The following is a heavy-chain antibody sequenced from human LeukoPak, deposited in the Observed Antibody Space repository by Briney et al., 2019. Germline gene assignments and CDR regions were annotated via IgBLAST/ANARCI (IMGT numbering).Heavy chain of an antibody. J-gene: IGHJ4*02. CDR2: VYYTGGT. Sequence: SETLSFTCTVSTDSITTYYWTWVRQPPGKGLEYIGYVYYTGGTNYNPSLKSRVTISLDTSKNQFSLKLTSVTAADTAVYYCARDPPGSGSYLDYWGQGTLVTVSS. CDR3: ARDPPGSGSYLDY. D-gene: IGHD3-10*01. CDR1: TDSITTYY. V-gene: IGHV4-59*01.